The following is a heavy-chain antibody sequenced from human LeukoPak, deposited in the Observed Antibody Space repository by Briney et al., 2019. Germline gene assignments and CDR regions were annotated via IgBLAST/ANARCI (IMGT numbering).Heavy chain of an antibody. J-gene: IGHJ4*02. Sequence: GGSLRLSCAASGFTFSSYSMNWVRQAPGRGLEWVSYISSSGTTIFYADSVEGRFTISRDNAKNSVYLQMNSLRDEGTAVYFCAKDPPITGPFEYWGQGTLVTVSS. V-gene: IGHV3-48*02. D-gene: IGHD5-24*01. CDR2: ISSSGTTI. CDR3: AKDPPITGPFEY. CDR1: GFTFSSYS.